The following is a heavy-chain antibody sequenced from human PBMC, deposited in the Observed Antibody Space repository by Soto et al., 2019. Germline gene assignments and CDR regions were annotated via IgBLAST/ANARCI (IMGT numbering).Heavy chain of an antibody. J-gene: IGHJ4*02. Sequence: QLQLQESGSGLVKPSQTLSLTCAVSGGSISSGDYSWSWIRQPPGKGLEWIGYIYHSGSTYYNPSIKRRVTISVDRSKNQLSLKLSCVTAADSAVYYCARSVVPSAIFDYWGQGTLVTVSS. D-gene: IGHD2-2*01. CDR2: IYHSGST. CDR1: GGSISSGDYS. V-gene: IGHV4-30-2*01. CDR3: ARSVVPSAIFDY.